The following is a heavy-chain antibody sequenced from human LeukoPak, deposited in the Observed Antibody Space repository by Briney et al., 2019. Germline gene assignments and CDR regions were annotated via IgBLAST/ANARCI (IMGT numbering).Heavy chain of an antibody. V-gene: IGHV4-30-4*08. CDR1: GGSISSGDYY. CDR2: IYYSGST. J-gene: IGHJ5*02. D-gene: IGHD2-2*01. Sequence: SQTLSLTCTVSGGSISSGDYYWRWLRQPPGKGLEWIAYIYYSGSTYYNPSLKSRVTISVDTSKNQFSLKLSSVTAADTAVYYCARETVPAATTNWFDPGGQGTLVTVSS. CDR3: ARETVPAATTNWFDP.